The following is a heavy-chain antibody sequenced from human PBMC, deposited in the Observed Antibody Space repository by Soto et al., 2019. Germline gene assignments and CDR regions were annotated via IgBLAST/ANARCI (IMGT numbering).Heavy chain of an antibody. Sequence: PSETLSLTCTVSGGSISSGGYYWSWIRQHPGKDLEWIGYIYYSGSTYYNPSLKSRVTISVDTSKNQFSLKLSSVTAADTAVHYCARSLPPYDSSGYPDYWGQGTLVTVSS. V-gene: IGHV4-31*03. CDR2: IYYSGST. D-gene: IGHD3-22*01. J-gene: IGHJ4*02. CDR1: GGSISSGGYY. CDR3: ARSLPPYDSSGYPDY.